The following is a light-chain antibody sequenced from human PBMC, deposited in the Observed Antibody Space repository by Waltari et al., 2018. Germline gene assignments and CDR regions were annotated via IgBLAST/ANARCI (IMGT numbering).Light chain of an antibody. CDR2: RNN. V-gene: IGLV1-47*01. CDR3: AAWDDGLSGVV. CDR1: SSNIGSNY. Sequence: QSVLTQPPSASGTPGQRVTISCSGSSSNIGSNYVYWYQQRPGTAPKLLSYRNNQRPSGVPDRFSGSKAGTSASLAISGLRSEDEADYYCAAWDDGLSGVVFGGGTKLTVL. J-gene: IGLJ2*01.